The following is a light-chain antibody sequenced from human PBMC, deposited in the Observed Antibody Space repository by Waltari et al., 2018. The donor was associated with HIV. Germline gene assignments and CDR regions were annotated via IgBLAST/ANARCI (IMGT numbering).Light chain of an antibody. CDR3: QQSYLTYT. CDR1: QSVSRY. V-gene: IGKV1-39*01. J-gene: IGKJ2*01. CDR2: GAS. Sequence: IQMTQSPSSLSASVGDRVTITCRASQSVSRYLNWYQQKPGKPPKLVIYGASNLQAGVPSRFSGSGSGTDFTLTIISLQPEDFATYYCQQSYLTYTFGQGTKRQI.